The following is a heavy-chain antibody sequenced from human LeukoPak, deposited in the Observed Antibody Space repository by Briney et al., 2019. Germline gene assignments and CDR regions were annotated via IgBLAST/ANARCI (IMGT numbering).Heavy chain of an antibody. Sequence: GGSLRLSCAASGFTFSSYAMHWVRQAPGKGLEWVAVIPYDGSNKYYADSVKGRFTISRDNSKNTLYLQMNSLRAEDTAVYYCARATAALDYWGQGTLVTVSS. V-gene: IGHV3-30-3*01. CDR1: GFTFSSYA. CDR2: IPYDGSNK. J-gene: IGHJ4*02. CDR3: ARATAALDY. D-gene: IGHD6-13*01.